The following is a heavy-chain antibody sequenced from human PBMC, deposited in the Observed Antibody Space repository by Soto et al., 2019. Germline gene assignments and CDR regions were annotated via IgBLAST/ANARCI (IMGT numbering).Heavy chain of an antibody. J-gene: IGHJ4*02. CDR3: ASLNYYDSSGYIDY. D-gene: IGHD3-22*01. CDR2: ISSSGSTI. CDR1: GFTFSIYE. V-gene: IGHV3-48*03. Sequence: GGSLRLSCAASGFTFSIYEMNWVRQAPGKGLEWVSYISSSGSTIYYADSVKGRFTISRDNAKNSLYLQMNSLRAEYTAVYYCASLNYYDSSGYIDYWGQGTLVTVSS.